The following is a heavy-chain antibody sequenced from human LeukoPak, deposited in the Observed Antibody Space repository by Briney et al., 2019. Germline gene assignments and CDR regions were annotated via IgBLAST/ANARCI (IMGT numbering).Heavy chain of an antibody. D-gene: IGHD6-6*01. CDR2: IYPSGST. Sequence: SETLSLTCTVSGGSISSYYWSWIRQPAGKGLEWIGRIYPSGSTNYNPSLKSRVTMSVDTSKNQFSLKLSSVTAADTAVYYCALGGQLVRDDAFDIWGQGTMVTVSS. CDR3: ALGGQLVRDDAFDI. J-gene: IGHJ3*02. V-gene: IGHV4-4*07. CDR1: GGSISSYY.